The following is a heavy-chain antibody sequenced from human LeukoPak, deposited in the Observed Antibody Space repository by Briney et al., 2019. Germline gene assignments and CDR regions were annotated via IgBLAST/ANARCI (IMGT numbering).Heavy chain of an antibody. CDR1: GGSISSSSYY. V-gene: IGHV4-39*01. Sequence: SETLSLTCTVSGGSISSSSYYWGWIRQPPGKGLEWIGSIYYSGSTYYNPSLKSRVTISVDTSKNQFSLTLSSVTAADTAVYYCAAGYYDSSGPGNYFDYWGQGTLVTVSS. D-gene: IGHD3-22*01. CDR2: IYYSGST. CDR3: AAGYYDSSGPGNYFDY. J-gene: IGHJ4*02.